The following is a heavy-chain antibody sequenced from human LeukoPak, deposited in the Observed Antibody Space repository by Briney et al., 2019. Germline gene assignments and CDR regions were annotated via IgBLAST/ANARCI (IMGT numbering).Heavy chain of an antibody. CDR3: ARDRGYCSGGSCYSNAFDI. CDR1: GFTFSTYS. J-gene: IGHJ3*02. Sequence: GGSLSLSCAASGFTFSTYSMNWVRQAPGKGLEWVSYISSSTTYIYYADSVKGRFTISRDNAKNSLYLQMNSLRAEDTSVYYCARDRGYCSGGSCYSNAFDIWGQGTMVTVSS. V-gene: IGHV3-21*01. CDR2: ISSSTTYI. D-gene: IGHD2-15*01.